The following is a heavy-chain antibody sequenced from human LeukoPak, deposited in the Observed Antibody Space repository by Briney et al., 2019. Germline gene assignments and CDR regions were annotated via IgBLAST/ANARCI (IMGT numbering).Heavy chain of an antibody. Sequence: GGSLRLSCLTSGFTLSTNAMSWVRQAPGKGLEYVSSIGPNGASTLYADSVKGRFTISRDNSKNALYLQLTSLRLEDTALYYCVKDLTGTWSFDYWGQGTLVTVSS. CDR3: VKDLTGTWSFDY. CDR1: GFTLSTNA. D-gene: IGHD3-9*01. V-gene: IGHV3-64D*06. CDR2: IGPNGAST. J-gene: IGHJ4*02.